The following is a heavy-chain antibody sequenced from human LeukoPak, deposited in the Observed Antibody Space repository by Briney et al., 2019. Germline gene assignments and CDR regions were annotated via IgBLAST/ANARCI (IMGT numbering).Heavy chain of an antibody. CDR2: ISGSGSST. CDR3: AIRGSGWYNDY. CDR1: GFTFSSYA. J-gene: IGHJ4*02. D-gene: IGHD6-19*01. V-gene: IGHV3-23*01. Sequence: PGGSLRLSCAASGFTFSSYAMSWVRPALGKGLEWVSAISGSGSSTYYADAVKGRFTISRDNSKNTLYLQMNSLRAEDTAVYYCAIRGSGWYNDYWGQGTLVTVSS.